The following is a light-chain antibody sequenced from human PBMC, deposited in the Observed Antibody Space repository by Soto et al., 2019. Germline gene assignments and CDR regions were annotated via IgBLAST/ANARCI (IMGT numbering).Light chain of an antibody. CDR1: QAINRR. CDR3: QQADSFPPT. Sequence: DIQMTQSPSSVPASVGDRVTITCRASQAINRRLAWYQQKPGKGPKLLIYAASSLQKGVPSRFSGGGSGTDFTLTISSLQPEDFATYYCQQADSFPPTFGPGTKVDVK. V-gene: IGKV1-12*01. J-gene: IGKJ3*01. CDR2: AAS.